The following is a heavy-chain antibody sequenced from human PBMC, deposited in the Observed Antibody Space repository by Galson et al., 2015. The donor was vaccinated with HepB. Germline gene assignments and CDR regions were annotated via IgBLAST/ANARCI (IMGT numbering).Heavy chain of an antibody. CDR1: GLTFCLSA. CDR2: ISNSGDNT. D-gene: IGHD2-21*01. CDR3: AKATVLWSGYIGYSDF. J-gene: IGHJ4*02. V-gene: IGHV3-23*01. Sequence: SLRLSCAVSGLTFCLSAMTWVRQAPGKGLEWVSSISNSGDNTYYTDSVKGRFTISRDNSKNTLYLQMDSLRAEDTAVYFCAKATVLWSGYIGYSDFWGQGTLVTGAS.